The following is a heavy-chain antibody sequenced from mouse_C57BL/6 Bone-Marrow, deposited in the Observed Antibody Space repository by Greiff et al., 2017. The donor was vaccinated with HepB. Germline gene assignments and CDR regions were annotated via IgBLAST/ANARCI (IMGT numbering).Heavy chain of an antibody. CDR2: ISNLAYSI. CDR3: ARRTPYWSFDV. J-gene: IGHJ1*03. CDR1: GFTFSDYG. V-gene: IGHV5-15*01. Sequence: EVQRVESGGGLVQPGGSLKLSCAASGFTFSDYGMAWVRQAPRKGPEWVAFISNLAYSIYYADTVTGRFTISRENAKNTLYLEMSSLRSEDAAMYYCARRTPYWSFDVWGTGTTVTVSS.